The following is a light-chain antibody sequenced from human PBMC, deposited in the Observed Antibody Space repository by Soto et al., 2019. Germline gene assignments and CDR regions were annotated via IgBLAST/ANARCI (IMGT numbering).Light chain of an antibody. V-gene: IGLV1-47*01. CDR3: AAWDDSLSAPV. CDR2: RDD. Sequence: QSVLTQPPSASATPGQRITISCFGSSSNIGSNYGYWYQQLPGTAPKLLISRDDERPSGVPDRFSGSKSGTSASLAISGVRSEDAADYFCAAWDDSLSAPVFGGGTKLTVL. CDR1: SSNIGSNY. J-gene: IGLJ2*01.